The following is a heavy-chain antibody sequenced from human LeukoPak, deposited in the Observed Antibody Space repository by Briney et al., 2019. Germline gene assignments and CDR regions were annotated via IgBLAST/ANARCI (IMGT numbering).Heavy chain of an antibody. J-gene: IGHJ4*02. Sequence: LSLTCNVSGSSIRSGYYWGWIRQAPGKGLEWVSYISTSSSTIYYADSVRGRFTISRDNSKNSLFLQMNSLRAEDTAVYYCAKSSHYYGSGAYYFDYWGQGTLVTVSS. CDR3: AKSSHYYGSGAYYFDY. D-gene: IGHD3-10*01. CDR1: GSSIRSGYY. V-gene: IGHV3-11*04. CDR2: ISTSSSTI.